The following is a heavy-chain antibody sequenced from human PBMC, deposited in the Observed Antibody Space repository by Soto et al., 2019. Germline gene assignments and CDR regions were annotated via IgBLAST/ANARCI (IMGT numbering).Heavy chain of an antibody. CDR3: ASDPYNRGSFDY. V-gene: IGHV1-18*01. J-gene: IGHJ4*02. CDR2: INSYNGVT. Sequence: QVQLVQSGAEVKKPGASVKVSCKASGYTFTDYGITWVRQAPGQGLQWMGWINSYNGVTNNAHSFQGRVSMTTDTSASTAYLELSSLRSDDTAVYYCASDPYNRGSFDYWGQGSLVTVSS. CDR1: GYTFTDYG. D-gene: IGHD1-1*01.